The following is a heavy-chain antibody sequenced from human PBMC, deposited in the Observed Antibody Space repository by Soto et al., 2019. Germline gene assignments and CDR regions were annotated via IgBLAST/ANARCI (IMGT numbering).Heavy chain of an antibody. CDR3: ARATYYYDSSAYLDY. Sequence: EVQLVESGGGLVQPGGSLRLSCAASGFTFSTYSMSWVRQAPGKGLEWVSYISSTTTTIYYADSVKGRFTISRDSARNSLFLQMNSLRDEDTAVYYCARATYYYDSSAYLDYWGQGTLVTVSS. CDR2: ISSTTTTI. J-gene: IGHJ4*02. V-gene: IGHV3-48*02. CDR1: GFTFSTYS. D-gene: IGHD3-22*01.